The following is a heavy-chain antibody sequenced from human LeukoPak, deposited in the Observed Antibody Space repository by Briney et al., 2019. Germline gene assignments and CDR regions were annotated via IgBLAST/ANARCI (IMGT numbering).Heavy chain of an antibody. CDR3: AKGVNYYGSGTVTNDY. CDR2: ISGSGGST. Sequence: GGSLRLSCAASGFTFSSYAMSWVRQAPGKGLEWVSAISGSGGSTYYADSVKGRFTIPRDNSKNTLYLQMNSLRAEDTAVYYCAKGVNYYGSGTVTNDYWGQGTLVTVSS. V-gene: IGHV3-23*01. D-gene: IGHD3-10*01. CDR1: GFTFSSYA. J-gene: IGHJ4*02.